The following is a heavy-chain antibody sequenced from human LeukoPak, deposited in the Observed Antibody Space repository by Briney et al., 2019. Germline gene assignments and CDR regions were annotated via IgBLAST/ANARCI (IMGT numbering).Heavy chain of an antibody. D-gene: IGHD2-21*01. V-gene: IGHV3-33*01. Sequence: PGGTLRLSCGASGFTFSSYGMHWVRQAPAKGLEWVAVIWYDGSNKYYADSVKGRFTVSRDNSKNTLYLQMNSLRAEDTAVYYCARDLGDGYYGMDVWGQGTTVTVSS. CDR1: GFTFSSYG. CDR3: ARDLGDGYYGMDV. CDR2: IWYDGSNK. J-gene: IGHJ6*02.